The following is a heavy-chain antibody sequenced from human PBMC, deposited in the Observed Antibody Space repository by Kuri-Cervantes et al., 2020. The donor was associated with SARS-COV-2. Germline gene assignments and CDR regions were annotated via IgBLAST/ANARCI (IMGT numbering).Heavy chain of an antibody. CDR3: ARGYRYNLPYFDY. D-gene: IGHD1-1*01. Sequence: GGSLRLSCAASGFTFSSYSMNWVRQAPGKGLEWVSSISSSSSYIYYADSVKGRFTISRDNAKNSLYLQMNSLRAEDTAVCHCARGYRYNLPYFDYWGQGTLVTVSS. CDR2: ISSSSSYI. CDR1: GFTFSSYS. V-gene: IGHV3-21*01. J-gene: IGHJ4*02.